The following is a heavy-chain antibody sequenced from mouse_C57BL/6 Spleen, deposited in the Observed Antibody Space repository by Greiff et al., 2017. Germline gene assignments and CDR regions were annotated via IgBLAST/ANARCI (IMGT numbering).Heavy chain of an antibody. CDR1: GYTFTEYT. Sequence: QVQLQQSGAELVKPGASVKLSCKASGYTFTEYTIHWVKQRSGQGLEWIGWFYPGSGSIKYNEKFKDKGTFTADKSSSTVYMELSRLRSEDSAVYFCARHEEGYDYVAWFAYWGQGTLVTVSA. D-gene: IGHD2-4*01. J-gene: IGHJ3*01. V-gene: IGHV1-62-2*01. CDR2: FYPGSGSI. CDR3: ARHEEGYDYVAWFAY.